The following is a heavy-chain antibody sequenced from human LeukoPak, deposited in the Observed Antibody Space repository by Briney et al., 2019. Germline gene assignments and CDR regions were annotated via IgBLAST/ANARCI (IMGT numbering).Heavy chain of an antibody. V-gene: IGHV4-59*01. CDR2: IYYSGST. J-gene: IGHJ4*02. D-gene: IGHD5-24*01. CDR3: ARVDMAVVLD. Sequence: SETLSLACTVSGGSISSYYWSWIRQPPGKGLEWIGYIYYSGSTNYNPSLKSRVTISVDTSKNQFSLKLSSVTAADTAVYYCARVDMAVVLDWGQGTLVTVSS. CDR1: GGSISSYY.